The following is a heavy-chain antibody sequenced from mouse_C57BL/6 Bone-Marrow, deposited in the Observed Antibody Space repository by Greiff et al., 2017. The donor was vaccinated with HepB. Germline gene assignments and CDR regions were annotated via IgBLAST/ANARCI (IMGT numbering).Heavy chain of an antibody. CDR2: ISYDGSN. V-gene: IGHV3-6*01. J-gene: IGHJ3*01. CDR1: GYSITSGYY. Sequence: EVQLVESGPGLVKPSQSLSLTCSVTGYSITSGYYWNWIRQFPGNKLEWMGYISYDGSNNYNPSLKNRISITRDTSKNQFFLKLNSVTTEDTATYYCARGGEGDSWGQGTLVTVSA. CDR3: ARGGEGDS.